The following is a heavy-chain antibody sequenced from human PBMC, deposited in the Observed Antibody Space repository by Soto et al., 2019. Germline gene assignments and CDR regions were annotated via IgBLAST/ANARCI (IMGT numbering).Heavy chain of an antibody. Sequence: QVQLQEAGPGLVKPSETLSLTCNVSGGSMSSYYWSWIRQPPGMGLEWIGYIYYSGSAYYNPTLKTRFNISVNTSKDQFTPRLASVTASDAAVYYCATRLRQISGVVNSAGFDVLGQGTLVTVSS. J-gene: IGHJ3*01. D-gene: IGHD3-3*01. CDR3: ATRLRQISGVVNSAGFDV. CDR2: IYYSGSA. CDR1: GGSMSSYY. V-gene: IGHV4-59*08.